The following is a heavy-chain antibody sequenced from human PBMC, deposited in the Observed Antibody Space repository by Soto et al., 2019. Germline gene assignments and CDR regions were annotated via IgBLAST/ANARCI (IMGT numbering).Heavy chain of an antibody. Sequence: SETLSLTCTVSGGSISSYYWTWIRQSPGKGLEWIGYIHNSGRTDYTPSLKSRVTISVDTSKNQFSLKVTSVTATDTAVYYCARSSTGYGGAVWGQGILVTVSS. CDR1: GGSISSYY. CDR3: ARSSTGYGGAV. J-gene: IGHJ4*02. D-gene: IGHD3-9*01. CDR2: IHNSGRT. V-gene: IGHV4-59*08.